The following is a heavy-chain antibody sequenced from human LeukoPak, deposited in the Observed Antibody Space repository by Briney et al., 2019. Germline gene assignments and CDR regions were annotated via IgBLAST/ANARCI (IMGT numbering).Heavy chain of an antibody. CDR1: GFTVSSNY. J-gene: IGHJ4*02. D-gene: IGHD3-22*01. CDR2: IYSGGST. Sequence: GGSLRLSCAASGFTVSSNYMSRVRQAPGKGLEWVSVIYSGGSTYYADSVKGRFTISRDNSKNTLYLQMNSLRAEDTAVYYCASPRPYYYDSSGYPHFDYWGQGTLVTVSS. CDR3: ASPRPYYYDSSGYPHFDY. V-gene: IGHV3-66*01.